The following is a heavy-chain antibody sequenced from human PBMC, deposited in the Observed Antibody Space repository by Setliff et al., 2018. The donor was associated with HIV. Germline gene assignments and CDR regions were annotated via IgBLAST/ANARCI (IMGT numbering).Heavy chain of an antibody. CDR3: AKLTPFDY. CDR2: IQHSGRI. CDR1: GGSFSGYC. D-gene: IGHD7-27*01. Sequence: SETLSLTCAVYGGSFSGYCWSWIRQPPGKGLEWIGEIQHSGRINYTPSLKSRITISLDTSKNQFSLRMRSVTAADTAVYYCAKLTPFDYWGQGTLVTVSS. J-gene: IGHJ4*02. V-gene: IGHV4-34*01.